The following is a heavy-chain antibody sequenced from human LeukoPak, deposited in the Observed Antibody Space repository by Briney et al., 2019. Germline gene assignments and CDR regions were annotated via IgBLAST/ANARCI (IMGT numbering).Heavy chain of an antibody. CDR1: GFTFSNYA. D-gene: IGHD1-26*01. CDR2: ISGSGNST. J-gene: IGHJ6*03. Sequence: PGGSLRLSCAASGFTFSNYAMSWVRQAPGKGLEWVSTISGSGNSTYYADSVRGRFTISRDNSKNTLYLQKNSLRVEDTAVYYCTKQALGIVGASRYYYYYMEVWGKGTTVTVSS. CDR3: TKQALGIVGASRYYYYYMEV. V-gene: IGHV3-23*01.